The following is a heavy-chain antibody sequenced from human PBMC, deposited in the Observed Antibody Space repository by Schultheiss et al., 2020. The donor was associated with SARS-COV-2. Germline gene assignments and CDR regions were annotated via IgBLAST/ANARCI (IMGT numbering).Heavy chain of an antibody. J-gene: IGHJ6*03. CDR3: ARSIAVADDYYYYYMDV. Sequence: SETLSLTCTVSGGSISSYYWSWIRQPPGKGLEWIGYIYYSGSTNYNPSLKSRVTISVDTSKNRFSLKLSSVTAADTAVYYCARSIAVADDYYYYYMDVWGKGTTVTVSS. CDR2: IYYSGST. V-gene: IGHV4-59*01. D-gene: IGHD6-19*01. CDR1: GGSISSYY.